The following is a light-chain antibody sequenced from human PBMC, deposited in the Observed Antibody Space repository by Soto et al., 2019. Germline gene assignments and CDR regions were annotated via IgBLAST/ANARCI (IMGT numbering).Light chain of an antibody. CDR1: QSVRNSY. Sequence: ENVLTQSPGALSLSPGERAAFSCRASQSVRNSYLAWYQQKPGQAPRLLIYGASSRATGVPDRFSGSGSETDFTLTISRLEPEDFAVYYCQQYVRPSTFVQGTKVEIK. CDR3: QQYVRPST. V-gene: IGKV3-20*01. J-gene: IGKJ1*01. CDR2: GAS.